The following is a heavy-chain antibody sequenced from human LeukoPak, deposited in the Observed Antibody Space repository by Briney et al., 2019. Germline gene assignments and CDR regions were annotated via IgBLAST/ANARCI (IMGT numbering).Heavy chain of an antibody. J-gene: IGHJ4*02. CDR2: IKHDGSEK. CDR1: RFTFSSFG. D-gene: IGHD6-6*01. CDR3: VREWRQQLALEF. V-gene: IGHV3-7*05. Sequence: GGSLRLSCAASRFTFSSFGMHWVRQAPGKGLEWVANIKHDGSEKYYVGSVKGRFTISRDNAEDSVYLQMNSLTVEDTAVYYCVREWRQQLALEFWGQGTLVTVS.